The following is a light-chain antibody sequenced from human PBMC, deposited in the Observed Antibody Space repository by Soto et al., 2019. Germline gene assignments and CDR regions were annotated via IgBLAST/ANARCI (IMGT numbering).Light chain of an antibody. V-gene: IGKV3-20*01. CDR2: AAS. CDR1: QSVSSNY. Sequence: EMVLTQSPGTLSLSPGERATLSFRASQSVSSNYLAWYQQKPGQAPRLLIYAASSRATGIPDRFSGSGSGTDFTLSISRVEPEDFAVYYCQQYGSSLWTFGQGTKVHI. CDR3: QQYGSSLWT. J-gene: IGKJ1*01.